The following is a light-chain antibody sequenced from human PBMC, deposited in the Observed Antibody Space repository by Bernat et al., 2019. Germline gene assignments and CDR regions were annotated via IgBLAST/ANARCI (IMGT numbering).Light chain of an antibody. CDR2: KAS. J-gene: IGKJ2*01. V-gene: IGKV1-5*03. CDR1: QSISSW. Sequence: DIQMTQSPLTLSASVGDRVTISCRASQSISSWLVWYQQKPGQAPKLLIYKASTLESGVPSRFSGSGSGTEFTLTISSLQPEDFGTYYCQQYNGYSRTFGQGTKLEIK. CDR3: QQYNGYSRT.